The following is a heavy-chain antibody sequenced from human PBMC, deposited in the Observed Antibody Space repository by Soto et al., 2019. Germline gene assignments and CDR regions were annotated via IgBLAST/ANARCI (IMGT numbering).Heavy chain of an antibody. CDR3: ARAQNGSPPFDY. J-gene: IGHJ4*02. CDR2: IFHSGST. V-gene: IGHV4-59*01. D-gene: IGHD1-26*01. CDR1: GASISSYY. Sequence: QVQLQESGPGLVKPSETLSLTCTVSGASISSYYWSWIRQPPGKGLEWVGLIFHSGSTNCNPSLKSRVTLSVYPAKNQFSLTLTSVTASGTAVYYCARAQNGSPPFDYWGQGILITVSS.